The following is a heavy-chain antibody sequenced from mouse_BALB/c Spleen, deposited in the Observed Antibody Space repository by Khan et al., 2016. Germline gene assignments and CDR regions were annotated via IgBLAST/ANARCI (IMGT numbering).Heavy chain of an antibody. Sequence: EVELVESGGGLVKPGESLKLSCAASGFTFRNYAMSWVRQTPQKRLEWVASISTGVNTYYADSVKGRFTISRDNARNILYLQMSNLRSEDTAMCYCTREDYGNYGDYFDYWGRGTSLTVSS. CDR2: ISTGVNT. CDR3: TREDYGNYGDYFDY. CDR1: GFTFRNYA. J-gene: IGHJ2*03. V-gene: IGHV5-6-5*01. D-gene: IGHD2-1*01.